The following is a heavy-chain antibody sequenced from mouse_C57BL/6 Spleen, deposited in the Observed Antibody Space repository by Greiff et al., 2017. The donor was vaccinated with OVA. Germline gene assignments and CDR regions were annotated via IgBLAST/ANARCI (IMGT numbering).Heavy chain of an antibody. Sequence: QVQLQQPGAELVRPGSSVKLSCKASGYTFTSYWMHWVKQRPIQGLEWIGNIDPSDSETHYNQKFKDKATLTVDKSSSTAYMQLSSLTAEDSAVYYCAREGIYYGNHYFDYWGQGTTLTVSS. CDR1: GYTFTSYW. CDR2: IDPSDSET. V-gene: IGHV1-52*01. J-gene: IGHJ2*01. D-gene: IGHD2-1*01. CDR3: AREGIYYGNHYFDY.